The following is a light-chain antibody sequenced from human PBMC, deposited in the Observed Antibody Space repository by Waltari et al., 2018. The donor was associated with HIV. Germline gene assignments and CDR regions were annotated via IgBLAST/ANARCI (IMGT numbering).Light chain of an antibody. V-gene: IGLV2-14*01. CDR1: SSDVGGYNY. J-gene: IGLJ2*01. Sequence: QSALTQPASVSGSPGQSITISCTGTSSDVGGYNYVSWYQQHPGKAPKLMIDDVSKRPSGVSNRFSGSKSGNTSSLTISGLQAEDEADYYCSSYTSSSTNVVFGGGTKLTVL. CDR2: DVS. CDR3: SSYTSSSTNVV.